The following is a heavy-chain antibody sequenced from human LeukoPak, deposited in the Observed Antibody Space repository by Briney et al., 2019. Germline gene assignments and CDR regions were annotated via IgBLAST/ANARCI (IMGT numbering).Heavy chain of an antibody. D-gene: IGHD2-15*01. CDR2: ISGSGGST. CDR1: GFTFSSYA. J-gene: IGHJ6*02. CDR3: AKMVGGYCSGGSCYYYGMDV. Sequence: GGSLRLSCAASGFTFSSYAMSWVRQAPGKGLEWVSAISGSGGSTYYADSVKGRFTISRDNSKNTLYLQMNSLRAEDTAVYYCAKMVGGYCSGGSCYYYGMDVWGQGTTVTVSS. V-gene: IGHV3-23*01.